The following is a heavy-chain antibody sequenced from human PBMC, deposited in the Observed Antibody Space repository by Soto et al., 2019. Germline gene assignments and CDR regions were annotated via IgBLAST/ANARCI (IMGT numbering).Heavy chain of an antibody. V-gene: IGHV3-48*02. CDR1: GFSFSNYA. CDR2: ISIGSGSI. CDR3: VRDDRWAFDF. D-gene: IGHD2-15*01. Sequence: EVQLVESGGGLVQPGGSRRVSCAASGFSFSNYAMNWVRQAPGKGLEWVSYISIGSGSIFYADSVKGRFTISRDDAKNSLYMQMNTLLDEDTAVYFCVRDDRWAFDFWGQGTMVTVSS. J-gene: IGHJ3*01.